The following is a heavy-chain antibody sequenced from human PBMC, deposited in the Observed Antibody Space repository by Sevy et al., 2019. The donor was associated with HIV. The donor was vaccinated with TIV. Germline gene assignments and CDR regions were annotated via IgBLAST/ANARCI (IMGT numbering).Heavy chain of an antibody. Sequence: ASVKVSCKVSGYTLTQLSMHWVRQAPGKGLEWMGTFDPEDGEAIYAQKFQVRFTMTEDTSTHKAYMELNSLRSEDTAVYYCATTKDYYDSSGYPFDSWGQGTLVTVSS. V-gene: IGHV1-24*01. D-gene: IGHD3-22*01. CDR1: GYTLTQLS. J-gene: IGHJ4*02. CDR3: ATTKDYYDSSGYPFDS. CDR2: FDPEDGEA.